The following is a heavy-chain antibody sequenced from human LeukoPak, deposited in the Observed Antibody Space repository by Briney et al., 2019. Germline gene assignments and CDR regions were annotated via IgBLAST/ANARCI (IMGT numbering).Heavy chain of an antibody. V-gene: IGHV4-39*01. CDR2: VFYTGGT. Sequence: PSETLSLTCIVSGHSVNRHPYYWGWVRRPPGRGLGRFRRVFYTGGTYCNPSLKSRVTIFIDPSKNQFSLQVTSVSVADTALYFCAGPHAAARFDHWGEGALLTLSS. D-gene: IGHD6-13*01. CDR1: GHSVNRHPYY. J-gene: IGHJ4*02. CDR3: AGPHAAARFDH.